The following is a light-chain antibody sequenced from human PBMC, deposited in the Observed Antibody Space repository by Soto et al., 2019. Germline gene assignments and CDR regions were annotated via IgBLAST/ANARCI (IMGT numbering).Light chain of an antibody. V-gene: IGKV1-5*03. J-gene: IGKJ1*01. Sequence: DIQMTQSPSTLSASVGDRVTITCRASQTISTLLAWYQQRPGKAPHLLIYKASSLESGVPSRFSGSGSGTKFTLTISSLQPDDCATYFCQQYSTYPWTFGQGTKVEVK. CDR2: KAS. CDR1: QTISTL. CDR3: QQYSTYPWT.